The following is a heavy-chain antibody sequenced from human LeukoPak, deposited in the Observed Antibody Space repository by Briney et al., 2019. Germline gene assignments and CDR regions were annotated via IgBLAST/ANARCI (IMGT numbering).Heavy chain of an antibody. CDR1: GGSISSYY. CDR3: AREYDFWSGVDY. CDR2: IYYSGST. Sequence: SETLSLTCTVSGGSISSYYWSWTRQPPGKGLEWIGYIYYSGSTNYNPSLKSRVTISVDTSKNQFSLKLSSVTAADTAVYYCAREYDFWSGVDYWGQGTLVTVSS. J-gene: IGHJ4*02. V-gene: IGHV4-59*12. D-gene: IGHD3-3*01.